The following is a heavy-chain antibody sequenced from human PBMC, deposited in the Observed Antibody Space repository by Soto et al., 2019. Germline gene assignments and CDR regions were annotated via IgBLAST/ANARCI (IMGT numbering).Heavy chain of an antibody. Sequence: ASVKVSCKASGYTFTSYYMHWVRQAPGQGLEWMGIINPSGGSTSYAQKFQGRVTMTRDTSTSTVYMELSSLRSEDTAVYYCARELVEGYSSSWFDPWGQGTLVTVS. V-gene: IGHV1-46*03. CDR3: ARELVEGYSSSWFDP. D-gene: IGHD6-13*01. CDR1: GYTFTSYY. J-gene: IGHJ5*02. CDR2: INPSGGST.